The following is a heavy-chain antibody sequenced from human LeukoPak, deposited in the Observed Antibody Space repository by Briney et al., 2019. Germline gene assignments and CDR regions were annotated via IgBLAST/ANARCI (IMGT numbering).Heavy chain of an antibody. CDR3: ARVAVGQQPAPGHSYYYYYGMDV. D-gene: IGHD6-13*01. Sequence: ASVKVSCKASGYTFISWVRQAPGQGLEWMGWISAYNGNTNYAQKLQGRVTMTTDTSTSTAYMELRSLRSDDTAVYYCARVAVGQQPAPGHSYYYYYGMDVWGQGTTVTVSS. V-gene: IGHV1-18*01. CDR1: GYTF. CDR2: ISAYNGNT. J-gene: IGHJ6*02.